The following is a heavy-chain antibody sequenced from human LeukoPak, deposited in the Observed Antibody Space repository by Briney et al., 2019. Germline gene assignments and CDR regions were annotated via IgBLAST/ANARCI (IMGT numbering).Heavy chain of an antibody. CDR1: GFTFSSYD. Sequence: GGSLRLSCAASGFTFSSYDLSWVRQAPGKGLEWLGFIRSQAYGMTIEYAASVKGRFSISRDDSKSIADLQINSLKTEDTAVYYCARGGDFGVPAPLGIDAFDIWGQGTMVTVSS. V-gene: IGHV3-49*04. CDR3: ARGGDFGVPAPLGIDAFDI. D-gene: IGHD2-2*01. J-gene: IGHJ3*02. CDR2: IRSQAYGMTI.